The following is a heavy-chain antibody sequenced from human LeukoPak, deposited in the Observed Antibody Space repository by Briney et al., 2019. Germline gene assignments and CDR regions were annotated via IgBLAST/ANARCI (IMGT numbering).Heavy chain of an antibody. CDR3: ASMQQLVPLGYYYGMDV. CDR2: ISAYNGNT. J-gene: IGHJ6*02. Sequence: ASVKVSCKASGYTFTSYGISWVRQAPGQGLEWMGWISAYNGNTNYAQKLQGRVTMTTDTSTSTAYMELRSLRSDGTAVYYCASMQQLVPLGYYYGMDVWGQGTTVTVSS. CDR1: GYTFTSYG. V-gene: IGHV1-18*01. D-gene: IGHD6-13*01.